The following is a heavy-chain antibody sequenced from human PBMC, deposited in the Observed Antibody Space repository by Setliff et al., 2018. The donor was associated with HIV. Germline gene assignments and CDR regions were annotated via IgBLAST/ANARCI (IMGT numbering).Heavy chain of an antibody. Sequence: GGSLRLSCAASGFTFSTYWMSWVRQAPGKGLEWVANINQDGSEKYYGDSVKGRFTISRDNAKNSLYLQMNSLRGEDTAVYYCVKGYTSTWGPFDYWGQGTLVTVSS. D-gene: IGHD6-13*01. CDR1: GFTFSTYW. CDR2: INQDGSEK. CDR3: VKGYTSTWGPFDY. J-gene: IGHJ4*02. V-gene: IGHV3-7*03.